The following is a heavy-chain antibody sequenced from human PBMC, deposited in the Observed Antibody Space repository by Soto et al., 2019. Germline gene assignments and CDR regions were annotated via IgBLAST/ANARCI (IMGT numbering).Heavy chain of an antibody. Sequence: GGSLRLSCAASGFPFSSYSMNWVRQAPGKGLEWVSSISSSSSYIYYADSVKGRFAISRDDSTDIVYLQMNSLRPEDTAVYYCTTDSLFTMILVRFDFWGHGTLVTVSS. CDR3: TTDSLFTMILVRFDF. CDR2: ISSSSSYI. J-gene: IGHJ4*01. V-gene: IGHV3-21*03. D-gene: IGHD3-22*01. CDR1: GFPFSSYS.